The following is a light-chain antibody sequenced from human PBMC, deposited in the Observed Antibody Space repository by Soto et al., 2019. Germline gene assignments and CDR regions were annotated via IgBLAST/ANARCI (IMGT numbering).Light chain of an antibody. J-gene: IGKJ1*01. CDR1: QSISSW. CDR2: KAS. CDR3: QQYNSYSRT. V-gene: IGKV1-5*03. Sequence: DTQMTQSPSTLSASVGDRVTITCRASQSISSWLAWYQQKPGKAPKLLIYKASSLESGVPSRFSGRGSGTEFTLTISSLQPDDFATYYCQQYNSYSRTFGQGTKVEIK.